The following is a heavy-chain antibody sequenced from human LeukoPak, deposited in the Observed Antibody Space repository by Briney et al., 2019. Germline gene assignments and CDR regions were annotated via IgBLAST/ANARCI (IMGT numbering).Heavy chain of an antibody. D-gene: IGHD1-14*01. CDR2: IKQDGSEK. CDR1: GFTFSSYW. CDR3: ARGYNSALDY. V-gene: IGHV3-7*04. Sequence: GGSLRLSCAVSGFTFSSYWLSWVRQAPGKGLEWVANIKQDGSEKYYVDSVEGRFTISRDNAKNPLYLQMNSLRVEDTAVYYCARGYNSALDYWGQGTLVTVSS. J-gene: IGHJ4*02.